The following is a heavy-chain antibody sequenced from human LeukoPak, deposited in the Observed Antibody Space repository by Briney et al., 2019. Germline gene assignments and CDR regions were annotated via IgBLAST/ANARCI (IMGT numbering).Heavy chain of an antibody. CDR2: IIPILGIA. CDR3: AGSGGDYDSSGYPPKYFDY. V-gene: IGHV1-69*04. J-gene: IGHJ4*02. D-gene: IGHD3-22*01. CDR1: GGTFSSYA. Sequence: SVKVSCKASGGTFSSYAISWVRQAPGQGLEWMGRIIPILGIANYAQKFQGRVTITADKSTSTAYMELSSLRSEDTAVYYCAGSGGDYDSSGYPPKYFDYWGQGTLVTVSS.